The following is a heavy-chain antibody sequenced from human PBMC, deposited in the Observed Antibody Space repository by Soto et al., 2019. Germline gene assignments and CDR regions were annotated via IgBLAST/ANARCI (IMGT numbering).Heavy chain of an antibody. CDR2: IIPIFGTA. J-gene: IGHJ6*02. D-gene: IGHD6-6*01. CDR1: GGTFSSYA. Sequence: QVQLVQSGAEVKKPGSSVKVSCKASGGTFSSYAISWVRQAPGQGLEWMGGIIPIFGTANYAQKFQGRVTITADESTSTAYMELSSLRSEDTAVYYCARSRRSSSLFGYYYYGMDVWGQGTTVTVSS. CDR3: ARSRRSSSLFGYYYYGMDV. V-gene: IGHV1-69*01.